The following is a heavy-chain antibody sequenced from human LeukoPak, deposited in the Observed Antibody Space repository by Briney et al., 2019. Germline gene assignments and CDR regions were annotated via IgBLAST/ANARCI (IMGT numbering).Heavy chain of an antibody. Sequence: PSETLSLTCTVSGGSISSYYWSWIRQPPGKGLEWIGYIYYSGSTNYNPSLKSRVTISVDTSKNQFSLKLSSVTAADTAVYYCARAKFYDSSGYSDVRKYYFDYWGQGTLVTVSS. D-gene: IGHD3-22*01. V-gene: IGHV4-59*01. J-gene: IGHJ4*02. CDR1: GGSISSYY. CDR3: ARAKFYDSSGYSDVRKYYFDY. CDR2: IYYSGST.